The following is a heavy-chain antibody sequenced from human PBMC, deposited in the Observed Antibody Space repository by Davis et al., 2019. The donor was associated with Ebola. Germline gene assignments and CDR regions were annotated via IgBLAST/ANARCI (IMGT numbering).Heavy chain of an antibody. Sequence: SETLSLTCAVSGGSISSSNWWSWVRQPPGKGLEWIGEIYHSGSTNYNPSLKSRVTISVDTSKNQFSLKLSSVTAADTAVYYCARVRGYSGYGRFDYWGQGTLVTVSS. CDR3: ARVRGYSGYGRFDY. D-gene: IGHD5-12*01. V-gene: IGHV4-4*02. CDR1: GGSISSSNW. CDR2: IYHSGST. J-gene: IGHJ4*02.